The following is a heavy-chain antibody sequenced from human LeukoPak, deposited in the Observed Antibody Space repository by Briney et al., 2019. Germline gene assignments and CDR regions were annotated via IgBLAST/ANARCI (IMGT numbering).Heavy chain of an antibody. D-gene: IGHD6-19*01. V-gene: IGHV3-21*01. J-gene: IGHJ3*02. CDR2: ISSSSSYI. CDR1: GFTFSSYS. CDR3: ARDTKSSGWPQDAFDI. Sequence: GGSLGLSCAASGFTFSSYSMNWVRQAPGKGLEWVSSISSSSSYIYYADSVKGRFTISRDNAKNSLYLQMNSLRAEDTAVYYCARDTKSSGWPQDAFDIWGQGTMVTVSS.